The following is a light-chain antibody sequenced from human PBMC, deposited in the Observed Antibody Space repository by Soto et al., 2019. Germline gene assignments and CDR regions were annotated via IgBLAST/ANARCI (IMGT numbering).Light chain of an antibody. CDR1: QSISSD. J-gene: IGKJ1*01. CDR3: QQSYSTPRT. V-gene: IGKV1-39*01. Sequence: DIQMTQSPSSLSASVGDRVSITCRARQSISSDLNWYQQKPGKAPKLLIYAASTLQRGVPSRFSGSGSGTDFTLTISSLQPEDFATYYCQQSYSTPRTFGQGTKVEIK. CDR2: AAS.